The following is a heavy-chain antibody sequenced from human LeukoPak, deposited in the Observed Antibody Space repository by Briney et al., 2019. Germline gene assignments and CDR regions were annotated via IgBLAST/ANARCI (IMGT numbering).Heavy chain of an antibody. CDR3: ARDRAYSSGWYFDY. D-gene: IGHD6-19*01. CDR2: IGGSDSGI. Sequence: PGGSLRLSCAASGFTFSSFQMTWVRQAPGKGLEWVSYIGGSDSGIYYADSVKGRFTISRDNAKDTLYLQLNSLRVDDTALYYCARDRAYSSGWYFDYWGLGTLVTVSS. CDR1: GFTFSSFQ. V-gene: IGHV3-48*03. J-gene: IGHJ4*02.